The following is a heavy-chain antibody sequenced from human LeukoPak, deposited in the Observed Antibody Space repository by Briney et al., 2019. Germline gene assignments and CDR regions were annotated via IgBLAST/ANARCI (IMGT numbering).Heavy chain of an antibody. CDR1: GFSFSTYG. D-gene: IGHD3-10*01. CDR3: ARSPRITVVRGVPLDAFDI. J-gene: IGHJ3*02. V-gene: IGHV3-33*01. CDR2: IWYDGSNK. Sequence: GGSLRLSCAASGFSFSTYGMHWVRQAPGKGLEWVAIIWYDGSNKYYGDSVKGRFTISRDNSKNTLYLQMNSLRAEDTALYYCARSPRITVVRGVPLDAFDIWGQGTMVTVSS.